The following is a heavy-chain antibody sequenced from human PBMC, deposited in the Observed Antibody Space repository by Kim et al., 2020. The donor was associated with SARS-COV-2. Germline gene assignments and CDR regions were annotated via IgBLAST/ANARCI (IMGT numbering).Heavy chain of an antibody. CDR3: AKALLES. Sequence: GGSNKYYADSGKGRFTISRDNSKNTLYLQMNSLRAEDTAVYYCAKALLESWGQGTLVTVSS. D-gene: IGHD1-1*01. V-gene: IGHV3-30*02. CDR2: GGSNK. J-gene: IGHJ5*02.